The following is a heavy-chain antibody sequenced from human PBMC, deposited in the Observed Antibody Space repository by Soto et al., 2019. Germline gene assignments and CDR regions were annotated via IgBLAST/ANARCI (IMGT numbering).Heavy chain of an antibody. CDR1: GYTFTSYD. V-gene: IGHV1-69*13. D-gene: IGHD3-22*01. CDR3: ARTNYYDSSGYDY. CDR2: IIPIFGTA. Sequence: ASVKVSFKASGYTFTSYDINWVRQAPGQGLEWMGGIIPIFGTANYAQKFQGRVTITADESTSTAYMELSSLRSEDTAVYYCARTNYYDSSGYDYWGQGTLVTVSS. J-gene: IGHJ4*02.